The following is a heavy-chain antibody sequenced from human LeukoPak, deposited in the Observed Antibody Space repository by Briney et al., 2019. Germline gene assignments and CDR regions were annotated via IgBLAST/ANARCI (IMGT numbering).Heavy chain of an antibody. CDR1: SYTFPSYD. D-gene: IGHD3-22*01. V-gene: IGHV1-8*01. Sequence: ASVKASSNVSSYTFPSYDLNWVRRATGPGLEWMVWMNPNSGNTGYAQKCQCRVTMTRNTSISTAYMELSSLRSEDTAVYYCARANGYYYDSSGYPVYKWFDPWGQGTLVTVSS. CDR2: MNPNSGNT. CDR3: ARANGYYYDSSGYPVYKWFDP. J-gene: IGHJ5*02.